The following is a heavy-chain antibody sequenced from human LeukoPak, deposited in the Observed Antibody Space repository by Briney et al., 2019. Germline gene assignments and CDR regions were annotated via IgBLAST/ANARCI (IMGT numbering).Heavy chain of an antibody. D-gene: IGHD3-3*01. J-gene: IGHJ6*03. CDR3: ASQITIFGVVTQPNYYYSMDV. V-gene: IGHV4-39*01. CDR1: GGSISSSSYY. Sequence: SETLPLTCTVSGGSISSSSYYWGGIRQPPGKGLAWIGSIYYSGSTYYNPSLKSRVTISVDTSKNQFSLTLSSVTAADTAVYYCASQITIFGVVTQPNYYYSMDVWGKGTTVTVSS. CDR2: IYYSGST.